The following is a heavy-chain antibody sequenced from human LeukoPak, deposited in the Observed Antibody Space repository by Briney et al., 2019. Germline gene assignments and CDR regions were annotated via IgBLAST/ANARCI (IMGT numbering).Heavy chain of an antibody. CDR1: GFTFDNYA. CDR2: IIGSGGAA. J-gene: IGHJ4*02. Sequence: GGSLRLSCEASGFTFDNYAMSWVRRAPGKGPEWVSGIIGSGGAAYYADSVKGRFTIGRDNIKNALSLQMNSLRADDTALYFCVREGGPSYFDYWGQGILVTVSS. CDR3: VREGGPSYFDY. V-gene: IGHV3-23*01. D-gene: IGHD3-16*01.